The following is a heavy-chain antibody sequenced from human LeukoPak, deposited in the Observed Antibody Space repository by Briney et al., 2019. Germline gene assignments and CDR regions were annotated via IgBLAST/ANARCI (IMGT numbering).Heavy chain of an antibody. V-gene: IGHV1-3*01. CDR1: GYTFTSYA. Sequence: GASVKVSCKASGYTFTSYAMHWVRQAPGQRLEWMGWINAGNGNTKYSQKFQGRVTITRDTSASTAYMELSSLRSEDTAVYYCARSTYYYDSSGYYLGYWGQGTLVTVSS. D-gene: IGHD3-22*01. CDR3: ARSTYYYDSSGYYLGY. J-gene: IGHJ4*02. CDR2: INAGNGNT.